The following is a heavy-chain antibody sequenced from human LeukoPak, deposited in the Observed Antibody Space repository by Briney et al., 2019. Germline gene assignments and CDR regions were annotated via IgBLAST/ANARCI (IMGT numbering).Heavy chain of an antibody. CDR2: IKSKTNGGTT. CDR3: TTELGGGPNN. Sequence: GGSLRLSCAVSGFTFSNFAMSWVRQAPGKGLEWVGRIKSKTNGGTTDYAAPVKGRFTISRDDSKNTLYLQMNSLKTEDTAVYYCTTELGGGPNNWGQGTLVAVSS. J-gene: IGHJ4*02. V-gene: IGHV3-15*01. D-gene: IGHD1/OR15-1a*01. CDR1: GFTFSNFA.